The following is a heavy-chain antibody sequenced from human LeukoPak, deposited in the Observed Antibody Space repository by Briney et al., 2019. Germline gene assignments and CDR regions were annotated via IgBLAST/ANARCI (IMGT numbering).Heavy chain of an antibody. CDR1: GGSISSGGYY. Sequence: SQTLSLTCPVSGGSISSGGYYWSWIRQHPGKGLEWIGYIYCSGSTYYNPSLKSRVTISVDTSKNQFSLKLSSVTAADTAVYYCARGVDIVATTHFDYWGQGTLVTVSS. J-gene: IGHJ4*02. CDR2: IYCSGST. CDR3: ARGVDIVATTHFDY. D-gene: IGHD5-12*01. V-gene: IGHV4-31*03.